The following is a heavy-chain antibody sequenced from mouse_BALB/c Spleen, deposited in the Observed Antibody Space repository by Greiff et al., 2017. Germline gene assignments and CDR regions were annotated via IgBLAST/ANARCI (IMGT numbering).Heavy chain of an antibody. CDR2: IYPYNGGT. CDR3: ARYGRGYWYFDV. J-gene: IGHJ1*01. Sequence: VQLQQSGPELVKPGASVKISCKASGYTFTDYNMHWVKQSHGKSLEWIGYIYPYNGGTGYNQKFKSKATLTVDNSSSTAYMELRSLTSEDSAVYYCARYGRGYWYFDVWGAGTTVTVSS. CDR1: GYTFTDYN. V-gene: IGHV1S29*02. D-gene: IGHD1-1*01.